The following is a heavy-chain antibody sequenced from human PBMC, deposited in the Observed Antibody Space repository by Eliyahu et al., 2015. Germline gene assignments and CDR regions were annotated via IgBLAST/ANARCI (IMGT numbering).Heavy chain of an antibody. V-gene: IGHV1-8*01. CDR1: GXXFTXXX. D-gene: IGHD5-12*01. J-gene: IGHJ6*02. CDR2: MNPNSGNT. CDR3: ARSGYDGFLYYYYYGMDV. Sequence: QVQLVQSGAEVKKPGASVKVSCXASGXXFTXXXNNWXRQATGQGLEWMGWMNPNSGNTGYAQKFQGRVTMTRNTSISTAYMELSSLRSEDTAVYYCARSGYDGFLYYYYYGMDVWGQGTTVTVSS.